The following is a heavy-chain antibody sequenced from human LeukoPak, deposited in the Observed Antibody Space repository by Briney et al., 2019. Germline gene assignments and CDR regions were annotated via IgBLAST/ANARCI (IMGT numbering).Heavy chain of an antibody. CDR3: ARDRAYYYDSSWAHAFDI. CDR1: GDSISNYY. Sequence: SETLSLTCSVSGDSISNYYWSWIRQPPGKGLEWIGNIYYSGSTNYNPSLKSRVTISVDTSKNQFSLKLSSVTAADTAVYYCARDRAYYYDSSWAHAFDIWGQGTMVTVSS. CDR2: IYYSGST. D-gene: IGHD3-22*01. V-gene: IGHV4-59*01. J-gene: IGHJ3*02.